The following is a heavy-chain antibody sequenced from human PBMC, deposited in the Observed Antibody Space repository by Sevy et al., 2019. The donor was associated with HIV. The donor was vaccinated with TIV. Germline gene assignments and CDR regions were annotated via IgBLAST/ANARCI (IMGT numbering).Heavy chain of an antibody. CDR1: GGTFSNYA. D-gene: IGHD1-1*01. CDR2: IIPMFGTP. Sequence: SVKVSCKASGGTFSNYAMSWVRQAPGQGLEWMGGIIPMFGTPNYAQMFQGRVTITADESTSTAYMELSSLRSEDTAVYYCARDSLYATNWAFDYWGQGTLVTVSS. CDR3: ARDSLYATNWAFDY. V-gene: IGHV1-69*13. J-gene: IGHJ4*02.